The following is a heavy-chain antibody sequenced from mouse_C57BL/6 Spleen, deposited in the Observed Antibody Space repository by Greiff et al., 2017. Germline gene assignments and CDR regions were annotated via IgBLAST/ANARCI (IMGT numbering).Heavy chain of an antibody. D-gene: IGHD1-1*01. Sequence: QVQLKESGPELVKPGASVKISCKASGYAFSSSWMTWVKQRPGKGLEWIGRLYPGDGDTNYNGKFKGKATLTAAKSSSTAYMQLSSLTSEDSAVYFVARSLITTVVAPFLDYWGQGTTLTVSS. CDR1: GYAFSSSW. CDR2: LYPGDGDT. V-gene: IGHV1-82*01. J-gene: IGHJ2*01. CDR3: ARSLITTVVAPFLDY.